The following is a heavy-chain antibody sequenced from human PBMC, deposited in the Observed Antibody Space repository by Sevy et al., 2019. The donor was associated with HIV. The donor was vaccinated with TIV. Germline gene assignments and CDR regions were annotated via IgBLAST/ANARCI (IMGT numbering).Heavy chain of an antibody. D-gene: IGHD3-10*01. CDR2: IKPDGSDK. CDR3: ARDTGGLGMDV. CDR1: GFTFSSHW. V-gene: IGHV3-7*01. J-gene: IGHJ6*02. Sequence: GGSLRLSCAASGFTFSSHWMSWVRQAPGKGLEWVANIKPDGSDKYYVDSVKGRFTISRDNDKNSLSLQMNSLRAEDTAVYNCARDTGGLGMDVWGQGTTVTVSS.